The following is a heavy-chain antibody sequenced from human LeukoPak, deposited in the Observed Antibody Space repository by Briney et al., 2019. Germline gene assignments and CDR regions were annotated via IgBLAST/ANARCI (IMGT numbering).Heavy chain of an antibody. Sequence: ASVKVSCKASGYTFTSYGISWVRQAPGQGLEWMGWISAYNGNTNYAQKLQGRVTMTTDTSTSTAYMELRSLRSDDTAVYYCARDVSNYDFWSGYYTGYYYYGMDVWGQGTTVTVSS. J-gene: IGHJ6*02. CDR3: ARDVSNYDFWSGYYTGYYYYGMDV. D-gene: IGHD3-3*01. CDR1: GYTFTSYG. CDR2: ISAYNGNT. V-gene: IGHV1-18*01.